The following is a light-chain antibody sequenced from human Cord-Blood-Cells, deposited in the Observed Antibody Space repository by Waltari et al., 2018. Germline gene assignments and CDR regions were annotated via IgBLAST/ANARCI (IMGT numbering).Light chain of an antibody. CDR3: SSYTSSSTWV. Sequence: QSALTQPASVSGSPGQSITISCTGTSSDVGGYNYVSWYQQHPGKVPILMIYDVSKRPSGVSNRFSGSKSCNTASLTISGLQAEDEADYYCSSYTSSSTWVFGGGTKLTVL. CDR1: SSDVGGYNY. J-gene: IGLJ3*02. V-gene: IGLV2-14*01. CDR2: DVS.